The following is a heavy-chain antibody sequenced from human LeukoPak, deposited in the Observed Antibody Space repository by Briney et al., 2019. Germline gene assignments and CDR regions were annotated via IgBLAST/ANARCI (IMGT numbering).Heavy chain of an antibody. V-gene: IGHV3-23*01. CDR2: ISDDASKT. CDR3: AREKFDS. CDR1: GFAFRSYG. J-gene: IGHJ5*01. Sequence: GGSLRLSCAASGFAFRSYGMTWVRQAPGKGLEWVSAISDDASKTYYADSVRGRFAISRDNSGNIISLQMNNLTTEDTATYYCAREKFDSWGQGALDTVSP.